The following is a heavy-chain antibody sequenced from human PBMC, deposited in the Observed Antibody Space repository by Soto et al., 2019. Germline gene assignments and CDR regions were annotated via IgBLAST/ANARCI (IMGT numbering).Heavy chain of an antibody. Sequence: SETLSLTCTVSGASFTSYYWSWVRQSPGKGLEWIGYIYHSGSTYYNPSLKSRVTISVDRSKNQFSLKLSSVTAADTAVYYCAREASAYCGGDCYSNWFDPWGQGTLVTVSS. J-gene: IGHJ5*02. CDR3: AREASAYCGGDCYSNWFDP. CDR2: IYHSGST. V-gene: IGHV4-59*12. CDR1: GASFTSYY. D-gene: IGHD2-21*02.